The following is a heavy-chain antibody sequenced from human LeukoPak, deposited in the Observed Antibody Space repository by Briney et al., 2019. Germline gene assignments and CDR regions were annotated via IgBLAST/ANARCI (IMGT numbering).Heavy chain of an antibody. V-gene: IGHV4-34*01. CDR1: GGSFSGYY. CDR3: AGSSAGYDLTFDY. Sequence: SETLSLTCAVYGGSFSGYYWSWIRQPPGKGLEWIGEINHSGSTNYNPSLKSRVTISVDTSKNQFSLKLSSVTAADTAVYYCAGSSAGYDLTFDYWGQGTLVTVSS. D-gene: IGHD5-12*01. J-gene: IGHJ4*02. CDR2: INHSGST.